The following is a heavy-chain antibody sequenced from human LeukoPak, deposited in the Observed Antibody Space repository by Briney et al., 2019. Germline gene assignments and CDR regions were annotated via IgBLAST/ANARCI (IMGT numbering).Heavy chain of an antibody. D-gene: IGHD3-9*01. CDR3: ATDLRPEYYDILTGYYLG. J-gene: IGHJ4*02. CDR1: GYTFTSYG. Sequence: ASVKVSCKASGYTFTSYGISWVRQAPGQGLEWMGGFDPEDGETIYAQKFQGRVTMTEDTSTDTAYMELSSLRSEDTAVYYCATDLRPEYYDILTGYYLGWGQGTLVTVSS. CDR2: FDPEDGET. V-gene: IGHV1-24*01.